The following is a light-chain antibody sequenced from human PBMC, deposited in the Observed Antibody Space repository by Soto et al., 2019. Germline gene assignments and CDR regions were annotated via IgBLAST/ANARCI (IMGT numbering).Light chain of an antibody. CDR1: SSDVGAYNY. Sequence: QSALTQPASVSGCPGQSITISCTGTSSDVGAYNYVSWYQQHPGKAPKLIIYEVSNRPSGVSNHFSGSKSGNTASLTISGLQAEDEADYYCSSYTSSSTYVFGAGTKVTAL. J-gene: IGLJ1*01. CDR3: SSYTSSSTYV. V-gene: IGLV2-14*01. CDR2: EVS.